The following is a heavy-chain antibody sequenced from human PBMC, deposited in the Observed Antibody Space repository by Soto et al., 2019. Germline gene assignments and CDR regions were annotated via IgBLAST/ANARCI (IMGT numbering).Heavy chain of an antibody. V-gene: IGHV3-11*01. CDR2: ITFSGNTV. Sequence: GALRLSCAASGFTFSDSYMSWIRQAPGKGLEWISYITFSGNTVYYADSLKGRFTISRDNAKNSLYLQMNRLRAEDTAVYYCARVSWREKYGMDVWGQGTTVTVSS. J-gene: IGHJ6*02. CDR3: ARVSWREKYGMDV. CDR1: GFTFSDSY.